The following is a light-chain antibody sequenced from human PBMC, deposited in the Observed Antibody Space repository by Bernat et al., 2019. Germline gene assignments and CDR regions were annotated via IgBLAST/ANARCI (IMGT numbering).Light chain of an antibody. CDR3: QQRFSWSLT. Sequence: ETVLTQSPATLSLSPGERATLSCRASQSISGYLAWYQQKPGQAPRLLIYDASIRATGIPDRFSGSGSGTDFTLTISSLEPEDFAVYFCQQRFSWSLTFGGGTKVAIK. CDR2: DAS. V-gene: IGKV3-11*01. CDR1: QSISGY. J-gene: IGKJ4*01.